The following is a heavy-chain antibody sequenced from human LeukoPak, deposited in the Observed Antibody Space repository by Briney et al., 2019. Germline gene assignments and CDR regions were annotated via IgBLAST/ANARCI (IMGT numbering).Heavy chain of an antibody. CDR1: GGSISSGSYY. J-gene: IGHJ3*02. CDR3: ARLASTHLVGNAFDI. V-gene: IGHV4-61*02. D-gene: IGHD6-13*01. CDR2: IYTSGST. Sequence: PSETLSLTCTVSGGSISSGSYYWSWIRQPAGKGLEWIGRIYTSGSTNYNPSLKSRVTISVDTSKNQFSLKLSSVTAADTAVYYCARLASTHLVGNAFDIWGQGTMVTVSS.